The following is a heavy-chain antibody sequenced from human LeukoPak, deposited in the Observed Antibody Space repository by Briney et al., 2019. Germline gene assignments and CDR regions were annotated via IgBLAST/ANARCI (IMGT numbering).Heavy chain of an antibody. CDR3: ARLFSRGWPYYYGLGA. Sequence: SETLSLTCTVSGGSIDSSGSYWGWIRQPPGKGLEWIGCVYYGGDAYYDPSLKSRVTISADLSKNQFSLSLISVTAADTALYYCARLFSRGWPYYYGLGAWGQGTTVTVSS. CDR2: VYYGGDA. J-gene: IGHJ6*02. V-gene: IGHV4-39*01. CDR1: GGSIDSSGSY. D-gene: IGHD6-19*01.